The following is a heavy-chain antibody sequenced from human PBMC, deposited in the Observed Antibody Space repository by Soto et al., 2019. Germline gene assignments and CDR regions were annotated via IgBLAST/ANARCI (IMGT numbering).Heavy chain of an antibody. CDR2: INAGNGYT. V-gene: IGHV1-3*01. D-gene: IGHD3-10*01. CDR1: GYTFANYP. Sequence: QVQLVQSGAEGKKPGASVKVSCETSGYTFANYPMHWVRQAPGQTLEWMGWINAGNGYTKYSQKFQXXVTITRDTSASIAYMELSSLRSEDTAVYYCARAKIITTLDYWGQGTLVTVSS. CDR3: ARAKIITTLDY. J-gene: IGHJ4*02.